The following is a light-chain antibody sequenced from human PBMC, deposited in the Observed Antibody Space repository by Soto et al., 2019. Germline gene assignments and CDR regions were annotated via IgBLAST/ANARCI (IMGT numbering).Light chain of an antibody. V-gene: IGLV1-40*01. J-gene: IGLJ3*02. Sequence: QSVLTQSPSVSGAPGQRVTISCTGSSSNIGAGYDVHWYQQLPGTAPKLLMYGNINRPSGVPVRFSGSKSGTSASLTITGLQAEDEADYYCQSYDSSLSGFWVFGGGTKVTV. CDR3: QSYDSSLSGFWV. CDR2: GNI. CDR1: SSNIGAGYD.